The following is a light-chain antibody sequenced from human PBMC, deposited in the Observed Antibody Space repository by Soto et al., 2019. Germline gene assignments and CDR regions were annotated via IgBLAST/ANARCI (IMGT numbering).Light chain of an antibody. J-gene: IGLJ3*02. CDR1: SGHSTYA. CDR2: LNSDGSH. V-gene: IGLV4-69*01. Sequence: QSVRTQSPSASASLGASVKLTCTLNSGHSTYAIAWHQQQPEKGPRYLMKLNSDGSHSKGDGIPDRFSGSSSGAERYLTISSLQSEDEADYYCQTWGTGPWVFGGGTKLTVL. CDR3: QTWGTGPWV.